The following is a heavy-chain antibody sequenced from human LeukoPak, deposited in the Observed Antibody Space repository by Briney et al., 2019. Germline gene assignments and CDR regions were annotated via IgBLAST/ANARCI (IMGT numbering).Heavy chain of an antibody. J-gene: IGHJ4*02. D-gene: IGHD3-10*01. V-gene: IGHV1-8*01. CDR2: MNPNSGNT. CDR3: ARGRVVWFGEYD. CDR1: GYTFTSYD. Sequence: ASVKVSCKASGYTFTSYDINWVRQATGQGLEWMGWMNPNSGNTGYAQKFQGRVTMTRNTSISTAYMELSSLRSEDTAVYYCARGRVVWFGEYDWGQGTLVTVSS.